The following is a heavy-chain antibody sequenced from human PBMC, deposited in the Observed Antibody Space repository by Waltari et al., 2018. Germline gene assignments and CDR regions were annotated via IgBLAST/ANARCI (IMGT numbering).Heavy chain of an antibody. CDR3: ASLAELQWLVEEVFDI. D-gene: IGHD6-19*01. CDR1: GFTFSSYA. CDR2: ISGSGGRT. J-gene: IGHJ3*02. V-gene: IGHV3-23*01. Sequence: EVQLLESGGGFVQPGGSLRLSCAASGFTFSSYAMSWVRQAPGKGLEWVSGISGSGGRTNYADSVKGRFSISRDNSKNTLYLQMNSLRAEDTAVYYCASLAELQWLVEEVFDIWGQGTKVTVSS.